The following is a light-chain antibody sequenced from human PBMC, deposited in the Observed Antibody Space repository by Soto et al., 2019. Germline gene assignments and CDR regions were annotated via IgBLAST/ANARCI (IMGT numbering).Light chain of an antibody. CDR1: QRISISY. V-gene: IGKV3-20*01. CDR2: GSS. J-gene: IGKJ1*01. CDR3: QQYGGSPWT. Sequence: EIVLTQSPGTLSVSPGEGATLSCRASQRISISYLAWYQQKPGQAPRLLIYGSSTRATGIPDRFSGSGSETDFPLTISRLETEDFAVYYCQQYGGSPWTFGQGTKVDMK.